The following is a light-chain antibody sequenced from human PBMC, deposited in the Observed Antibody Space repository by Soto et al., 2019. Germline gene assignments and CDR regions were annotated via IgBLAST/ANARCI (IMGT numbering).Light chain of an antibody. Sequence: EIVLTQSPGTLSLSPGERATLSCWASQSVSSSYLAWYQQKPGQAPRLLIYGASSRATGIPDRFSGSGSGTDFTLTISRLEPEDFAVYYCQQYGSSPPAYTFGQGTKLEIK. V-gene: IGKV3-20*01. CDR1: QSVSSSY. CDR3: QQYGSSPPAYT. J-gene: IGKJ2*01. CDR2: GAS.